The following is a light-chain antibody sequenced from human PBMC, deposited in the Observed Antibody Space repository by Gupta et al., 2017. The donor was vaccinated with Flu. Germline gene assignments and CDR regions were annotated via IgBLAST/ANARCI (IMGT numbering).Light chain of an antibody. CDR2: AAS. CDR1: QSISSY. Sequence: RSSLSASVGDRVTITCRASQSISSYLNWYQQKPGKAPKLLIYAASSLQSGVPSRFSGSGSGTDFTLTISSLQPEDFATYYCQQSYSNPRTFGQGTKVEIK. V-gene: IGKV1-39*01. J-gene: IGKJ1*01. CDR3: QQSYSNPRT.